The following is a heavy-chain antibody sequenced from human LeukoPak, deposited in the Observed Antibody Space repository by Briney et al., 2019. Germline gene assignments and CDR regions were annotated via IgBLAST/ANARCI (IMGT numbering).Heavy chain of an antibody. J-gene: IGHJ4*02. CDR2: ISYDGSNK. V-gene: IGHV3-30-3*01. D-gene: IGHD3-10*01. Sequence: GGSLRLSCAASGFTFSSYAMHWVRQAPGKGLEWVAVISYDGSNKYYADSVKGRFTISRDNSKNTLYLQMNSLRAEDTAVYYCARERIYYGSGNLYWGKGALVTVSS. CDR3: ARERIYYGSGNLY. CDR1: GFTFSSYA.